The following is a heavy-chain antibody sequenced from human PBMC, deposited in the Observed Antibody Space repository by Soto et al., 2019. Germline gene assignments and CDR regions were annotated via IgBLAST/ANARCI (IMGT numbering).Heavy chain of an antibody. CDR2: IYSGGST. Sequence: PGGSLKLSCAASGLTVSSNYMSWVRQAPGKGLECVSVIYSGGSTYYADSVKGRFTISRDNSKNTLYLQMNSLRAEDTAVYYCARVQRWLQWEEDYYYYYGMDVWGQGTTVTVSS. CDR1: GLTVSSNY. J-gene: IGHJ6*02. V-gene: IGHV3-66*01. D-gene: IGHD5-12*01. CDR3: ARVQRWLQWEEDYYYYYGMDV.